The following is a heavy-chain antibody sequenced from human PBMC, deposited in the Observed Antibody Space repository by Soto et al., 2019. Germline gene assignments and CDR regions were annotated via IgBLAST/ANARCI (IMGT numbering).Heavy chain of an antibody. Sequence: ASVKVSCKASGYTFTGYYMHWVRQAPGQGLEWMGWINPNSGGTNYAQKFQGWVTMTRDTSISTAYMELSRLRSDDTAVYYCASSGGVVTRNDAFAIWGKGKMVPFSS. D-gene: IGHD2-21*02. CDR2: INPNSGGT. J-gene: IGHJ3*02. CDR3: ASSGGVVTRNDAFAI. CDR1: GYTFTGYY. V-gene: IGHV1-2*04.